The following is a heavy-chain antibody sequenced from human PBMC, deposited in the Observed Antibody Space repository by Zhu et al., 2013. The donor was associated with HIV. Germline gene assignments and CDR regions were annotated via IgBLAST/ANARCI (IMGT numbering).Heavy chain of an antibody. V-gene: IGHV1-69*01. D-gene: IGHD5-18*01. CDR1: GGTFSSYA. J-gene: IGHJ6*02. CDR2: IIPIFGTA. Sequence: QVQLVQSGADVKKPGSSVKVSCKASGGTFSSYAISWVRQAPGQGLEWMGGIIPIFGTANYAQKFQGRVTITADESTSTAYMELSSLRSEDTAVYYCATHTPGYSYGLSYYYYGMDVWGQGDHGHRLL. CDR3: ATHTPGYSYGLSYYYYGMDV.